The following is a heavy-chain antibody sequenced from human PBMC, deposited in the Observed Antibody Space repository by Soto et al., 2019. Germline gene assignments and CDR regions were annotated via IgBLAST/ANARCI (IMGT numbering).Heavy chain of an antibody. CDR3: ARGSHYSDSSGYYYRHFDY. J-gene: IGHJ4*02. D-gene: IGHD3-22*01. V-gene: IGHV4-59*02. Sequence: QVQLQESGPGLVKPSETLSLTCYVSGDSVSSYYWSWIRQSPGKGLEWIGNIYNSGSTNYNLSLKSRVTISVDTSKNHISLNLNSVTAADTAVYYCARGSHYSDSSGYYYRHFDYWGQGTMVTVSS. CDR1: GDSVSSYY. CDR2: IYNSGST.